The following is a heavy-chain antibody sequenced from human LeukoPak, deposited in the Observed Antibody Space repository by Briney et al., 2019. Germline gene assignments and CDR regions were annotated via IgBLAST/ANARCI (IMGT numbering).Heavy chain of an antibody. V-gene: IGHV1-69*13. Sequence: GASVKVSCKASGYTFTSYYMHWVRQAPGQGLEWMGGIIPIFGTANYAQKFQGRVTITADESTSTAYMELSSLRSEDTAVYYCASGGYSYGLARSIYYGMDVWGQGTTVTVSS. CDR3: ASGGYSYGLARSIYYGMDV. D-gene: IGHD5-18*01. J-gene: IGHJ6*02. CDR2: IIPIFGTA. CDR1: GYTFTSYY.